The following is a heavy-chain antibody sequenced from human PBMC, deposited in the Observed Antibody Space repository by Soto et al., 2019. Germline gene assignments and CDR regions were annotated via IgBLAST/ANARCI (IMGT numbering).Heavy chain of an antibody. J-gene: IGHJ4*02. V-gene: IGHV3-30*18. D-gene: IGHD3-3*01. CDR2: ISYDGSNK. CDR3: AKDKGGVVTWYYFDY. Sequence: PGGSLRLSCASSGFPFSSYGMHWVRQAPGKGLEWVAVISYDGSNKYYADSVKGRFTISRDNSKNTLYLQMNSLRAEDTAVYYCAKDKGGVVTWYYFDYWGQGTLVTVSS. CDR1: GFPFSSYG.